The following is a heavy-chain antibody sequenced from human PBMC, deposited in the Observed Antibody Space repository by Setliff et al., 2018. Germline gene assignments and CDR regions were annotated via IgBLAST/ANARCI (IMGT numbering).Heavy chain of an antibody. CDR3: ARDGPTGYSSSWKPLDAFDI. V-gene: IGHV4-4*02. CDR2: IYHSGST. J-gene: IGHJ3*02. CDR1: GGSISSSNW. Sequence: PSETLSLTCAVSGGSISSSNWWSWVRQPPGKGLEWIGEIYHSGSTNYNPSLKSRVTISVDTSKNQFSLKLSSVTAADTAVYYCARDGPTGYSSSWKPLDAFDIWGQGTMVTVSS. D-gene: IGHD6-13*01.